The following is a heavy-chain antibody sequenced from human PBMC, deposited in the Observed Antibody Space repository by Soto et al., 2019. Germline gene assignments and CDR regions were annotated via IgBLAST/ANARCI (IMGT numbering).Heavy chain of an antibody. CDR3: ARESYCGGDCYRPFQH. CDR2: FIPIFGTA. V-gene: IGHV1-69*06. CDR1: GGTFSSYA. D-gene: IGHD2-21*02. J-gene: IGHJ1*01. Sequence: ASVKVSCKASGGTFSSYAISWVRQAPGQGLEWMGGFIPIFGTANYAQKFQGRVTITADKSTSTAYMELSSLRSEDTAVYYCARESYCGGDCYRPFQHWGQGTLVTVSS.